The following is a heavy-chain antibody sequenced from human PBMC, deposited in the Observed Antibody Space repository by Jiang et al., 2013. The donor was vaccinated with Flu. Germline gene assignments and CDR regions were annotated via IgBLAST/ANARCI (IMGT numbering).Heavy chain of an antibody. J-gene: IGHJ4*02. Sequence: GAEVKKPGESLKISCKGSGYSFTSYWIGWVRQMPGKGLEWMGIIYPGDSDTRYSPSFQGQVTISADKSISTAYLQWSSLKASDTAMYYCARGNPRESEPTDYGDLWGQGTLVTVSS. CDR1: GYSFTSYW. V-gene: IGHV5-51*03. D-gene: IGHD4-17*01. CDR3: ARGNPRESEPTDYGDL. CDR2: IYPGDSDT.